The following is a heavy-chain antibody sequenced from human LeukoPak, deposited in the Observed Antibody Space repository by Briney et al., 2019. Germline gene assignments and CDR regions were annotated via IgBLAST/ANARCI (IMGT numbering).Heavy chain of an antibody. Sequence: GGSLRLSCTASGFTFGDYAMSWFRQAPGKGLEWVGFIRSKAYGGTTEYAASVKGRFTISRDDSESIAYLQMNSLKTEDTAVYYCTRQVGATSRGWFDPWGQGTLVTVSS. CDR3: TRQVGATSRGWFDP. V-gene: IGHV3-49*03. J-gene: IGHJ5*02. CDR1: GFTFGDYA. CDR2: IRSKAYGGTT. D-gene: IGHD1-26*01.